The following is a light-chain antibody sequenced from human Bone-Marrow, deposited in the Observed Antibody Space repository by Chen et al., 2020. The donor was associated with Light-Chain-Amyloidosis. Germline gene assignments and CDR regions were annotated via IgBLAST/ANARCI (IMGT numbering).Light chain of an antibody. J-gene: IGLJ2*01. V-gene: IGLV3-25*03. CDR3: QSADSSGTYEVI. CDR2: RDP. Sequence: SYELTQPPSVSVSPGQTARITCSGDDLPIKYAYWYQQKPGQAPVLVIHRDPERPSGISERFSGSSSGPTATLTISGVQAEDEADYHSQSADSSGTYEVIFGGGTKLTVL. CDR1: DLPIKY.